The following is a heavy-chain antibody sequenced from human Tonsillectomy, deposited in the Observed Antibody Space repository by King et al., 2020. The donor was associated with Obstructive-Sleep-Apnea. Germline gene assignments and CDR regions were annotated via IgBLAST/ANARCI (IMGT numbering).Heavy chain of an antibody. D-gene: IGHD3-9*01. CDR1: GYTFTSYG. J-gene: IGHJ4*02. CDR2: ISAYNGHT. CDR3: ARDDILTGYYNY. Sequence: VQLVESGAEVKKPGASVKVSCKASGYTFTSYGISWVRQAPGQGLEWMGWISAYNGHTNYAQKLQGRVTMTTDTSTRTAYMELRSLRSADTAVYYCARDDILTGYYNYWGQGTLVTVSS. V-gene: IGHV1-18*01.